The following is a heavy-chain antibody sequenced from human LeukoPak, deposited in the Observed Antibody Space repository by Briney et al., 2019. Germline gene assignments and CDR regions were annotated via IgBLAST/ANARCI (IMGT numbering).Heavy chain of an antibody. Sequence: PSETLSLTCTVSGYSISSGYYWGWIRQPPGKGLEWIGSIYHSGSTYYNPSLKSRVTISVDTSKNQFFLKLSSVTAADTAVYYCARDPGRYYYYMDVWGKGTTVTVSS. CDR2: IYHSGST. J-gene: IGHJ6*03. D-gene: IGHD1-14*01. CDR3: ARDPGRYYYYMDV. CDR1: GYSISSGYY. V-gene: IGHV4-38-2*02.